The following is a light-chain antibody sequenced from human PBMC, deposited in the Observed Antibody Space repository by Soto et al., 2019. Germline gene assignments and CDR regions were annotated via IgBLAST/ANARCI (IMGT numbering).Light chain of an antibody. CDR3: QQYNNWPPSWT. J-gene: IGKJ1*01. V-gene: IGKV3-15*01. CDR1: QSVSSN. CDR2: VAS. Sequence: EILMTQSPATLSVSPGERATLSCRASQSVSSNLAWYQQKPGQAPRLLIYVASTRATGIPARFSGSGSGTEFTLTISSLQSEDFAVYYCQQYNNWPPSWTFGQGTKVDIK.